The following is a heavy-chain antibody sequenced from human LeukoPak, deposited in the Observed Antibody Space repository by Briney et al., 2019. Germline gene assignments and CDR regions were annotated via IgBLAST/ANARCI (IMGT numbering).Heavy chain of an antibody. CDR1: GFTFSSSA. CDR2: ISSDGRKI. J-gene: IGHJ4*02. D-gene: IGHD3-16*02. Sequence: GGSLRLSCAASGFTFSSSAMSWVRQVPGKGLEWVAVISSDGRKIYYADSVKGRFIISRDTSRNILFLQMNGLRTDDTAIYYCAKDKGNRYFDYWGQGTLVTISS. CDR3: AKDKGNRYFDY. V-gene: IGHV3-30*18.